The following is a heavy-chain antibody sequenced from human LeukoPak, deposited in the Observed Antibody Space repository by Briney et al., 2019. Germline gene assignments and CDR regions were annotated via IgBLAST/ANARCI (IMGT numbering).Heavy chain of an antibody. D-gene: IGHD6-19*01. J-gene: IGHJ4*02. V-gene: IGHV1-2*02. CDR2: INPNSGGT. CDR3: ARDHDSSGWYYFDY. Sequence: GASVKVSCKASGYTFTGYYMHWVRQAPGQGLEWMGWINPNSGGTNYAQKFQGRVTMTRDTSISTAYMELSRLRSDDTAVYYCARDHDSSGWYYFDYWGQGTLVTVSS. CDR1: GYTFTGYY.